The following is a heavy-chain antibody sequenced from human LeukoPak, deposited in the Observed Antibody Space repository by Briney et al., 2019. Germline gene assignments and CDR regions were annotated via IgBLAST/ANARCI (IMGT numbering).Heavy chain of an antibody. Sequence: SETLSLTCSVSGDSISMHYWSWIRQPPGKGLEWIGYIDHTGSTNYNPSLNSRVTISRDMSKNHFSLELSSVTAADTAVYFCARGRVSSSSWSSTYYYYFYIDAWGKGTTVTVSS. J-gene: IGHJ6*03. V-gene: IGHV4-59*11. D-gene: IGHD6-13*01. CDR3: ARGRVSSSSWSSTYYYYFYIDA. CDR1: GDSISMHY. CDR2: IDHTGST.